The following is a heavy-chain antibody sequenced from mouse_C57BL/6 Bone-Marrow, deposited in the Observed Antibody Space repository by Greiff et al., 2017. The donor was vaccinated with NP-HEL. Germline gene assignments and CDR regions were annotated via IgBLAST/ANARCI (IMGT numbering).Heavy chain of an antibody. J-gene: IGHJ4*01. CDR1: GFTFSDYG. CDR2: ISNLAYSI. CDR3: ARRNYYGSSYAMDY. D-gene: IGHD1-1*01. V-gene: IGHV5-15*04. Sequence: DVKVEESGGGLVQPGGSLKLSCAASGFTFSDYGMAWVRQAPRKGPEWVAFISNLAYSIYYADTVTGRFTISRENAKNTLYLEMSSLRSEDTAMYYCARRNYYGSSYAMDYWGQGTSVTVSS.